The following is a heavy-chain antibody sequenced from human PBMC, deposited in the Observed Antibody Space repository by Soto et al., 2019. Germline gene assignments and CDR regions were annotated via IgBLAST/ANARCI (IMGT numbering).Heavy chain of an antibody. Sequence: QVLLQESGPGLVKPSETLSLTCTVSGVSVNSGSFYWTWIRQPPGKGLAWIGFVSYSGTTKYNASLKSRVTISVYTSRSQISLKVSSVTAADTAVYYCARGATVTHSDYWGQGTLVTVSS. D-gene: IGHD4-17*01. CDR1: GVSVNSGSFY. J-gene: IGHJ4*02. CDR3: ARGATVTHSDY. CDR2: VSYSGTT. V-gene: IGHV4-61*01.